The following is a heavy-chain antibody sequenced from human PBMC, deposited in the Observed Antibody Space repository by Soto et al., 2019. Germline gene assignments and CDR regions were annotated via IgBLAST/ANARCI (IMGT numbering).Heavy chain of an antibody. J-gene: IGHJ4*02. CDR1: GFSLSTYW. CDR2: ISGGAGST. V-gene: IGHV3-23*01. Sequence: PGGSLRLSCEASGFSLSTYWMSWVRQAPGRGLEWVSVISGGAGSTYSADSVKGRFTISRDNSKNTLYLQMNSLRAEDSAVYYCAKDRTNFWSGYYSLALDYWGQGTLVTVSS. D-gene: IGHD3-3*01. CDR3: AKDRTNFWSGYYSLALDY.